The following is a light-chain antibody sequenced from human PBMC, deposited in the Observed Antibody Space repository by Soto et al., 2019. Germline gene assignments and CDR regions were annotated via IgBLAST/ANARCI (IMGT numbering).Light chain of an antibody. J-gene: IGKJ1*01. CDR3: QQYITTPWT. V-gene: IGKV3-20*01. Sequence: EIVLTQSPATLSSFPGDRVTLSCRASQAVNTRLAWYQHRPGQAPRVLMYGVSTRATGIPDRFSGSGSGSGTDFTLTISRVEPEDFAVYYCQQYITTPWTFGQGTKVEIK. CDR2: GVS. CDR1: QAVNTR.